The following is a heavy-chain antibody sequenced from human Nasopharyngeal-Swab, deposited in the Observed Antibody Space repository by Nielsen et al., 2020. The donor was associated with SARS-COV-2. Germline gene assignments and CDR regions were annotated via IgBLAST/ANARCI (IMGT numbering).Heavy chain of an antibody. Sequence: GGSLRLSCAASGFTFSSYAMSWVRQPPGKGLEWVSAISGSGGSTYYADSVKGRFTISRDNSKNTLYLQMNSLRAEDTAVYYCAKGHSSSWPDYYYGMDVWGQGTTVTVSS. D-gene: IGHD6-13*01. CDR1: GFTFSSYA. V-gene: IGHV3-23*01. J-gene: IGHJ6*02. CDR3: AKGHSSSWPDYYYGMDV. CDR2: ISGSGGST.